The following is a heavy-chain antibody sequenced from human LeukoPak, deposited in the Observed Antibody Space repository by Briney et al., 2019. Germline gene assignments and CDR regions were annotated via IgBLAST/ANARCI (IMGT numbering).Heavy chain of an antibody. Sequence: GRSLRLSCAASGFTFTNFWMTWVRQAPGKGLEWVATIKQDASEIYYVDSVKGRFTISRDNAHNSLYLQMNTLSPEDTAVYYCARTGSGWQPGDYWGQGTLVTVSS. J-gene: IGHJ4*02. CDR2: IKQDASEI. D-gene: IGHD6-19*01. CDR1: GFTFTNFW. V-gene: IGHV3-7*05. CDR3: ARTGSGWQPGDY.